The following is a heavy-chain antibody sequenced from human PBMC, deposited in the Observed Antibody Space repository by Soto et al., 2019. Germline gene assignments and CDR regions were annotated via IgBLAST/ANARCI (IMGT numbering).Heavy chain of an antibody. V-gene: IGHV3-43D*04. D-gene: IGHD4-17*01. J-gene: IGHJ6*02. Sequence: EVQLVESGGVVVQPGGSLRLSCAASGFTFDDYAMHWVRQAPGKGLEWVSLISWDGGSTYYADSVKGRFTISRDNSKNSLYLQMNILRAEDTALYYCAKGRADTVTPPYYYYGMDVWGQGTTVTVSS. CDR1: GFTFDDYA. CDR2: ISWDGGST. CDR3: AKGRADTVTPPYYYYGMDV.